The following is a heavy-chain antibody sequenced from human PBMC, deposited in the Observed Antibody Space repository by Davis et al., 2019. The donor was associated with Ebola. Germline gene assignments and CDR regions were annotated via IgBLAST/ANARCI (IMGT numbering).Heavy chain of an antibody. Sequence: SETLSLTCAVSGGSISSSNWWRCVRQPPGKGLEWIGEINHSGSTYYNPSLKSRVTISVDTSKNQSSLKLSSVTAADTAVYYCARFRRTFYYYYGMDVWGQGTTVTVSS. J-gene: IGHJ6*02. D-gene: IGHD1/OR15-1a*01. CDR2: INHSGST. V-gene: IGHV4-4*02. CDR3: ARFRRTFYYYYGMDV. CDR1: GGSISSSNW.